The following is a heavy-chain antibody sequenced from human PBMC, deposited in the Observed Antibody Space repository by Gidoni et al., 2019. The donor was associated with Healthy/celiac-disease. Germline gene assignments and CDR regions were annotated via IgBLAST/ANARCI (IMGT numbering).Heavy chain of an antibody. Sequence: QVQLVQSGAEVKKPGSSVQVSCKASGGTFSSYAISWVRQAPGQGLEWMGRIIPILGIANYAQKYQGSVTINADKSTSTAYMELSSPRSEDTAVYYCARDIVVVPAAIPGFDYWGQGTLVTVSS. J-gene: IGHJ4*02. CDR3: ARDIVVVPAAIPGFDY. CDR1: GGTFSSYA. D-gene: IGHD2-2*02. V-gene: IGHV1-69*04. CDR2: IIPILGIA.